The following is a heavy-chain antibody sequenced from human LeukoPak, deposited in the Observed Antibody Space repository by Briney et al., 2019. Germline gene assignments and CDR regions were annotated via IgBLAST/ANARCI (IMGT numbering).Heavy chain of an antibody. V-gene: IGHV4-30-2*01. CDR3: ARTGGSYSSHFDY. D-gene: IGHD1-26*01. CDR1: GGSISSGDYY. Sequence: PSQTLSLTCTVSGGSISSGDYYWSWIRQPPGKGLEWIEEIYHSGSTNYNPSLKSRVTISVDKSKNQFSLKLSSVTAADTAVYYCARTGGSYSSHFDYWGQGTLVTVSS. CDR2: IYHSGST. J-gene: IGHJ4*02.